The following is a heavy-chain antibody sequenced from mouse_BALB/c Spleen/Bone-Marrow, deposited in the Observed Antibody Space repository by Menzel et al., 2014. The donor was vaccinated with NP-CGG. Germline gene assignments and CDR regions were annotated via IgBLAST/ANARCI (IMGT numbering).Heavy chain of an antibody. CDR1: GYTFTNYW. CDR2: IYPGGGYT. V-gene: IGHV1-63*02. Sequence: QVQLQQSGAELVRPGTSVKISCKASGYTFTNYWLGWVKQRPGHGLEWLGDIYPGGGYTDYNEKFKGKATLTADTSSSTAYMQLSSLTSEDSAVYFCARDMITTRAMDYWGQGTSVTVSS. CDR3: ARDMITTRAMDY. D-gene: IGHD2-4*01. J-gene: IGHJ4*01.